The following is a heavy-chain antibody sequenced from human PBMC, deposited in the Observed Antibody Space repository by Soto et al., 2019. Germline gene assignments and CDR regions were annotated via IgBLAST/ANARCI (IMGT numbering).Heavy chain of an antibody. CDR3: ARDRAFCSGRSCYSPPDYYYYMDV. V-gene: IGHV4-59*01. CDR2: IYNSGST. D-gene: IGHD2-15*01. Sequence: QVQLQESGPGLVKPSETLSLTCTVSGVSFSSSYWSWIRQPPWKGLEWFGYIYNSGSTNNNPSLKSRVTISVDTSKLLVSRGLSSVTAADAAVYYCARDRAFCSGRSCYSPPDYYYYMDVLGQVTKVTVS. J-gene: IGHJ6*03. CDR1: GVSFSSSY.